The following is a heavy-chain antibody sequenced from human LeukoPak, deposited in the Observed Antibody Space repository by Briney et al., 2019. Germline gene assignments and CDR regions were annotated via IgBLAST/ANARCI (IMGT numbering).Heavy chain of an antibody. Sequence: SETLSLTCNVSGGSIRGYYWSWIRQPPGKGLEWIGYIYSSGSTNYNPSLKSRVTISVDTSKNQFSLKLSSVTAADTAVYYCARDRGRVNGFDYWGQGTLVTVSS. J-gene: IGHJ4*02. V-gene: IGHV4-59*01. D-gene: IGHD3-10*01. CDR1: GGSIRGYY. CDR3: ARDRGRVNGFDY. CDR2: IYSSGST.